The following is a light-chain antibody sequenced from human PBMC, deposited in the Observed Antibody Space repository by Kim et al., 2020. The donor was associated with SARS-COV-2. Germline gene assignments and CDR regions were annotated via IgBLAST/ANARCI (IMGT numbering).Light chain of an antibody. Sequence: PTSISCRSSQSLLHSNGYNYLDWYLQKPGQSPQLLIYLGSNRASGVPDRFSGNGSGTDFTLKISRVEAEDVGVYYCMQALQTSITFGQGTRLEIK. CDR2: LGS. J-gene: IGKJ5*01. V-gene: IGKV2-28*01. CDR3: MQALQTSIT. CDR1: QSLLHSNGYNY.